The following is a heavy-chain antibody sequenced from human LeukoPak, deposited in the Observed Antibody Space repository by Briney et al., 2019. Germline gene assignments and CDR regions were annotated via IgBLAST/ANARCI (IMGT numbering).Heavy chain of an antibody. Sequence: SVKVSCKASGGTFSSYAISWVRQAPGQGLEWRGRIIPILGIANYAQKFQGRVTITADKSTGTAYMELSSLRSEDTAVYYCVRVLLSRQPLVRGGVDYWGQGTLVTVSS. V-gene: IGHV1-69*04. CDR3: VRVLLSRQPLVRGGVDY. J-gene: IGHJ4*02. CDR1: GGTFSSYA. D-gene: IGHD6-13*01. CDR2: IIPILGIA.